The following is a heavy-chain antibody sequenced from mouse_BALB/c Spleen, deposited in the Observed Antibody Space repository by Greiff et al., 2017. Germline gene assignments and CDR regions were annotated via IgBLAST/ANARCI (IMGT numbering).Heavy chain of an antibody. V-gene: IGHV5-17*02. J-gene: IGHJ2*01. CDR2: ISSGSSTI. CDR3: ARRTGTGFDY. Sequence: EVHLVESGGGLVQPGGSRKLSCAASGFTFSSFGMHWVRQAPEKGLEWVAYISSGSSTIYYADTVKGRFTISRDNPKNTLFLQMTSLRSEDTAMYYCARRTGTGFDYWGQGTTLTVSS. D-gene: IGHD4-1*01. CDR1: GFTFSSFG.